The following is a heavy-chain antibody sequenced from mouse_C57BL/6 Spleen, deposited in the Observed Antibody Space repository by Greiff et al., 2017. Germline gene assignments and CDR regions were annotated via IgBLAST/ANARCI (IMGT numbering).Heavy chain of an antibody. D-gene: IGHD4-1*01. J-gene: IGHJ2*01. V-gene: IGHV5-17*01. CDR3: ARDWANYFDY. CDR2: ISSGSSTI. Sequence: DVKLQESGGGLVKPGGSLKLSCAASGFTFSDYGMHWVRQAPEKGLEWVAYISSGSSTIYYADTVKGRFTISRDNAKNTLFLQMTSLRSEDTAMYYCARDWANYFDYWGQGTTLTVSS. CDR1: GFTFSDYG.